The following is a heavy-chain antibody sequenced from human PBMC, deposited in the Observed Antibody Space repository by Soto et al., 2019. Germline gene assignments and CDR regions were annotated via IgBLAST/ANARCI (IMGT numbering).Heavy chain of an antibody. CDR3: ARERLYGGPKWFDP. D-gene: IGHD4-17*01. J-gene: IGHJ5*02. CDR2: MSYDGART. Sequence: QVQLVESGGGVVQPGGSLSLSCATSGFTFTSFTMHWVRQAPGKGLEWIAVMSYDGARTDYADAVKGRFTISRDTSKNTWYVQMNNLRPGGTAMYYCARERLYGGPKWFDPWCQGTLVTVSS. V-gene: IGHV3-30-3*01. CDR1: GFTFTSFT.